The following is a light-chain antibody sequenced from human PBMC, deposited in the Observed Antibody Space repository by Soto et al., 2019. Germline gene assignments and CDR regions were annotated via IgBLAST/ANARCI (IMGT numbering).Light chain of an antibody. CDR2: AAS. CDR1: QGIRSY. V-gene: IGKV1-39*01. Sequence: DIQMTQSPSSLSASVGDRVTITCRASQGIRSYLHWYQQKPGEAPKLLIYAASSLQSGVPSRFSASGSGTDFTLTISSLQPEDFATYYCQHTYTTPQTFGQGTKLEI. J-gene: IGKJ2*01. CDR3: QHTYTTPQT.